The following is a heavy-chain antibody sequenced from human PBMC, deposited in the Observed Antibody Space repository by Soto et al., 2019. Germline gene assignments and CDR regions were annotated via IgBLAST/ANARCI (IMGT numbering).Heavy chain of an antibody. CDR1: GFTFNKYA. V-gene: IGHV3-23*01. CDR3: AKTPGVITVITSFDH. Sequence: GGSLRLSCVASGFTFNKYALAWVRQAPGKGLEWVSAISGSGASTYDADSVKGRFTISRDNSNNTLYLQMNRMRAEDTAVYYGAKTPGVITVITSFDHWGRGTPVTVSS. D-gene: IGHD3-16*01. J-gene: IGHJ4*02. CDR2: ISGSGAST.